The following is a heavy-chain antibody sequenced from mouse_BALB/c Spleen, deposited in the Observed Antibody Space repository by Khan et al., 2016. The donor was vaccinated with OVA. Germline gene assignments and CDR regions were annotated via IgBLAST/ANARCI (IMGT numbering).Heavy chain of an antibody. D-gene: IGHD2-14*01. CDR2: IYPGDGDT. V-gene: IGHV1-87*01. CDR3: ASYRYDYFDY. CDR1: GYTFTTYW. Sequence: QVQLKQSGAELARPGASVKLSCKASGYTFTTYWMQWVKQRPGQGLEWIGTIYPGDGDTRYTQNFKGKATLTADKSSSTAYMQLSSLTSEDSAVYDCASYRYDYFDYWGQGTTLTVSS. J-gene: IGHJ2*01.